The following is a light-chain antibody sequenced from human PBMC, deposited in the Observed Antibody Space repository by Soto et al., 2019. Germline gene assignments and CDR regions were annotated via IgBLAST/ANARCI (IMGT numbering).Light chain of an antibody. Sequence: EIVMTQSPATLSVSPGERATLSCRASQSVSSNLAWYQQKPGQAPRLLIYGASTRATGIPARFSGSGSGTEFTFTISSLQSEDFAVYYCQQYNNWTPLTFGGGTKVEIK. V-gene: IGKV3-15*01. J-gene: IGKJ4*01. CDR2: GAS. CDR1: QSVSSN. CDR3: QQYNNWTPLT.